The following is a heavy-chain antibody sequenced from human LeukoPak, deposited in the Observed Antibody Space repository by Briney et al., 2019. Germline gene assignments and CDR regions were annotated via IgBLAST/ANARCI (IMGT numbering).Heavy chain of an antibody. CDR3: AKDRGQLVPKYNWFDP. Sequence: GGSQRLSCAASGFTFSSYAMNWVRQAPGKGLEWVSAISSSGSSTYYADSVKGRFTISRDNSKNTLYLQMNSLRAEDTAVYYCAKDRGQLVPKYNWFDPWGQGTLVTVSS. CDR1: GFTFSSYA. V-gene: IGHV3-23*01. J-gene: IGHJ5*02. CDR2: ISSSGSST. D-gene: IGHD6-6*01.